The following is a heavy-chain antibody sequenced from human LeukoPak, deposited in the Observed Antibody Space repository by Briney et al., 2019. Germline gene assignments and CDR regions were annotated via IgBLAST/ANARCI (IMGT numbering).Heavy chain of an antibody. D-gene: IGHD2-2*01. J-gene: IGHJ4*02. V-gene: IGHV3-9*01. Sequence: GGSLRLSCAGSGFIFNNYAMHWVRQPPGKGLEWVSGISWNSGSIDYADSVKGRFTISRDNAKNSLYLQMNSLRVEDTAFYYCAKDSRRHCTSGPNPDSLHWGQGALVTVSS. CDR1: GFIFNNYA. CDR2: ISWNSGSI. CDR3: AKDSRRHCTSGPNPDSLH.